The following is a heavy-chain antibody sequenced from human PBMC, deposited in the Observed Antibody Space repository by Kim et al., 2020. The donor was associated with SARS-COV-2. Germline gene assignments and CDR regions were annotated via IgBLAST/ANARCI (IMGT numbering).Heavy chain of an antibody. CDR1: GGSISSSSYY. CDR3: ARLWVTAAYDAFDI. J-gene: IGHJ3*02. Sequence: SETLSLTCTVSGGSISSSSYYWGWIRQPPGKGLEWIGSIYYSGSTSYNPSLKSRVTISVDTSKNQFSLKLSSVTAADTAVYYCARLWVTAAYDAFDIWGQGTMVTVSS. CDR2: IYYSGST. V-gene: IGHV4-39*07. D-gene: IGHD2-21*02.